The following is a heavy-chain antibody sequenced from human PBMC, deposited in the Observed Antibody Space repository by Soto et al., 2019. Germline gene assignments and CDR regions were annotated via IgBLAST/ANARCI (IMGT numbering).Heavy chain of an antibody. CDR1: GFTFSSYW. CDR2: INSDGSST. Sequence: GESLKISCAASGFTFSSYWMHWVRQAPGKGLVWVSRINSDGSSTSYADSVKGRFTISRDNAKNTLYLQMNSLRAEDTAVYYCARDSSSWYTTPSDYWGQGTLVTVSS. CDR3: ARDSSSWYTTPSDY. D-gene: IGHD6-13*01. V-gene: IGHV3-74*01. J-gene: IGHJ4*02.